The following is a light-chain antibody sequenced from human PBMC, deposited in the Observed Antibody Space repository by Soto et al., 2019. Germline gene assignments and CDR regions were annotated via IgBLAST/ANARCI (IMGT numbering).Light chain of an antibody. V-gene: IGKV1-8*01. J-gene: IGKJ2*01. CDR3: QQYYSYPLT. Sequence: AIRMTQSPSSFSASTGDRVTITCRAIQGISSYLAWYQQKPGKAPKLLIYAASTLQSGVPSRFSGSGSGTDFTRTISYLQSEDFATYYCQQYYSYPLTFGQGTKLEIK. CDR2: AAS. CDR1: QGISSY.